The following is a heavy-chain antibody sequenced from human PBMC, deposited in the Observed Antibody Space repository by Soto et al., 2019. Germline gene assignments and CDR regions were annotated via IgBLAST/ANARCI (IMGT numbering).Heavy chain of an antibody. D-gene: IGHD3-22*01. CDR1: GGTFSSYT. J-gene: IGHJ4*02. CDR2: IIPILGIA. Sequence: SVKVSCKASGGTFSSYTISWVRQAPGQGLEWMGRIIPILGIANYAQKFQGRVTITADKSTSTAYMELSSLRSEDTAVYYCARGAELYYYDSSGYYPLDYWGQGTLVTVSS. CDR3: ARGAELYYYDSSGYYPLDY. V-gene: IGHV1-69*02.